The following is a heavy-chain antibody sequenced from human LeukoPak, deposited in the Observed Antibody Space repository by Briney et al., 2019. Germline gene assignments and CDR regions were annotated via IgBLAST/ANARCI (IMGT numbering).Heavy chain of an antibody. J-gene: IGHJ3*01. CDR3: AKDPNGDYVGAFDF. V-gene: IGHV3-23*01. Sequence: GGSLRLSCAASGFTFSSYSMNWVRQAPGKGLEWVSTITSTTSSTSYADSVKGRFTISRDNSKRTLYLQMNSLRAEDTAMYYCAKDPNGDYVGAFDFWGQGTLVTVSS. CDR2: ITSTTSST. CDR1: GFTFSSYS. D-gene: IGHD4-23*01.